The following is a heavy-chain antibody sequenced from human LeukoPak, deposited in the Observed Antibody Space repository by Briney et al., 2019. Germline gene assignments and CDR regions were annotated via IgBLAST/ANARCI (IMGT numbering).Heavy chain of an antibody. V-gene: IGHV3-7*03. D-gene: IGHD3-9*01. CDR1: GFTFSSYW. CDR3: ASLYYDILTGYDYYGMDV. CDR2: IKQDGSEK. J-gene: IGHJ6*04. Sequence: GGSLGLSCAASGFTFSSYWMSWVRQAPGKGLEWVASIKQDGSEKYYVDSVKGRFTISRDNAKNSLYLQMNSLRAEDTAVYYCASLYYDILTGYDYYGMDVWGKGTTVTVSS.